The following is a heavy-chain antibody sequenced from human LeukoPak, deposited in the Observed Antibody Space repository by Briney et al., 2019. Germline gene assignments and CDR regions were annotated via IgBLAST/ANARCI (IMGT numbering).Heavy chain of an antibody. CDR3: ARHSRGSTIFWDY. CDR1: GGSISTGSYY. J-gene: IGHJ4*02. CDR2: ISSSGNT. V-gene: IGHV4-39*01. Sequence: SETLSLTCTVSGGSISTGSYYWGWVRQPPGEGLEWIGSISSSGNTYSSVSLKSRGTISVDTSKNQFSLRLSSVTAADTAVYFCARHSRGSTIFWDYWGQGTLVTVSS. D-gene: IGHD3-9*01.